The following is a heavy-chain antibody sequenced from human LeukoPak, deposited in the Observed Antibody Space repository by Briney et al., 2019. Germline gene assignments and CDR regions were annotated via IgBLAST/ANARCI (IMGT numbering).Heavy chain of an antibody. CDR1: GGSISSYY. D-gene: IGHD4-17*01. CDR2: IYYSGST. J-gene: IGHJ4*02. CDR3: ARLRLAYGDRELDY. V-gene: IGHV4-59*08. Sequence: SETLSLTCTDSGGSISSYYWSWIRQPPGKGLEWIGYIYYSGSTNYNPSLKSRVTISVDTSKNQFSLKLSSVTAADTAVYYCARLRLAYGDRELDYWGQGTLVAVSS.